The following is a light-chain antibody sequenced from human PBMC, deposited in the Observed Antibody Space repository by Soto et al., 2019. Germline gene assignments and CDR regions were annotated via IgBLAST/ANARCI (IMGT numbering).Light chain of an antibody. J-gene: IGKJ4*01. CDR3: QQYGSSRLT. Sequence: EIVLTQSPATLSLSPGERATLSCGASQSGSSSYLAWYQQKPGLAPRLLIYDASSRATGIPDRFSGSGSGTDFTLTISRLEPEDFAVYYCQQYGSSRLTFGGGTKVEIK. CDR1: QSGSSSY. V-gene: IGKV3D-20*01. CDR2: DAS.